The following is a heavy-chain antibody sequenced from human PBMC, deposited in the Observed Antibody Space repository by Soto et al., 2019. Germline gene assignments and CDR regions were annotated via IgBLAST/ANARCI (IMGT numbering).Heavy chain of an antibody. D-gene: IGHD6-13*01. CDR2: ISSSSGTI. V-gene: IGHV3-11*01. CDR1: GFTFSDYY. J-gene: IGHJ4*02. CDR3: ARGTYRSKTDFDY. Sequence: GGSLRLSCAASGFTFSDYYMTWIRHAPGSGLEWVSYISSSSGTISYANSVKGRFTISRDDAQNSLYLQMTSLRAEDTAVYYCARGTYRSKTDFDYWGQETLVTVSS.